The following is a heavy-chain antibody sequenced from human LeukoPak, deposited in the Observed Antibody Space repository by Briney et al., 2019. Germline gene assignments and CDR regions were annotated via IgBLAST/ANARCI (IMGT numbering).Heavy chain of an antibody. CDR2: INHSGST. CDR1: GGSFSGYY. CDR3: ARTKDRCSGGSCYRYSHYYYYMDV. Sequence: SETLSLTCAVYGGSFSGYYWSWVRQPPGKGLEWIGEINHSGSTNYNPSLKSRVTISVDTSKNQFSLKLSSVTAADTAVYYCARTKDRCSGGSCYRYSHYYYYMDVWGKGTTVTVSS. J-gene: IGHJ6*03. D-gene: IGHD2-15*01. V-gene: IGHV4-34*01.